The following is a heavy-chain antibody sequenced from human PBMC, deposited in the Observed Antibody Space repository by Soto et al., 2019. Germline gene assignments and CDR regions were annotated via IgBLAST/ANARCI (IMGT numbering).Heavy chain of an antibody. CDR3: ARRRYYDFWRD. CDR1: GGSISSSSYY. Sequence: SETLSLTCTVSGGSISSSSYYWGWIRQPPGKGLEWIGSIYYNGSTYYNPSLKSRVTISVDTSKNQFSLKLSSVTAADTAVYYCARRRYYDFWRDWGQGTTVTVSS. D-gene: IGHD3-3*01. J-gene: IGHJ6*02. V-gene: IGHV4-39*01. CDR2: IYYNGST.